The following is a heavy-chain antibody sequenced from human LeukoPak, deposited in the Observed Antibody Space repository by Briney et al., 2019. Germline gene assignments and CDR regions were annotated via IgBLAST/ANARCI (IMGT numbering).Heavy chain of an antibody. Sequence: ASVKVSCKASGYTFTGYYMHWVRQAPGQGLEWMGWISPNGGGTNYAQKFQGRVTMTRDTSISTAYMDLSRLRSDDTAVYSCARVPGKHCGGDCSGDYWGQGTLVTVSS. CDR1: GYTFTGYY. V-gene: IGHV1-2*02. J-gene: IGHJ4*02. CDR3: ARVPGKHCGGDCSGDY. CDR2: ISPNGGGT. D-gene: IGHD2-21*02.